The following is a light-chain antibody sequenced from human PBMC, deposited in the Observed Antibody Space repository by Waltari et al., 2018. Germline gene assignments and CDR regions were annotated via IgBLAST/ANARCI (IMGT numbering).Light chain of an antibody. V-gene: IGLV1-51*01. CDR2: DTN. Sequence: QSVLSQPPTVSAAPRQTVSISCSGSSSNIGNSSGSWFQQFPRAAPKLLIYDTNKRPSGIPDRFSASKSGTSATLGISGLQTGDEAIYHCGTWDNSLNIVIFGGGTKLTVL. CDR1: SSNIGNSS. CDR3: GTWDNSLNIVI. J-gene: IGLJ2*01.